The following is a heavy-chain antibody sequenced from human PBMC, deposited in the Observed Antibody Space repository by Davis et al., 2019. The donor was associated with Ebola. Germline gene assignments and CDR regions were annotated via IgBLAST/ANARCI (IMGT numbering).Heavy chain of an antibody. D-gene: IGHD2-15*01. J-gene: IGHJ6*02. CDR2: IRSKANSYAT. Sequence: GESLKISCAASGFTFSGSAMHWVRQASGKGLEWVGRIRSKANSYATAYAASVKGRFTISRDDSKNTAYLQMNSLKTEDTAVYYCARSMVVAATLPAGMDVWGQGTTVTVSS. CDR3: ARSMVVAATLPAGMDV. V-gene: IGHV3-73*01. CDR1: GFTFSGSA.